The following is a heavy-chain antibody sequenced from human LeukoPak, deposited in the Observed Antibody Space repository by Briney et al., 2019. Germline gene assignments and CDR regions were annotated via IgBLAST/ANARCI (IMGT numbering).Heavy chain of an antibody. J-gene: IGHJ4*02. V-gene: IGHV4-59*01. CDR3: AREVAVAYYFDY. Sequence: TSETLSLTCTVSGGSISSYYWSWIRQPPGKGLEWIGYIYYSGSTNYNPSLKSRVTISVDTSKNQFSLKLSSVTAADTAVYYCAREVAVAYYFDYWGQGTLVTVSS. CDR2: IYYSGST. CDR1: GGSISSYY. D-gene: IGHD6-19*01.